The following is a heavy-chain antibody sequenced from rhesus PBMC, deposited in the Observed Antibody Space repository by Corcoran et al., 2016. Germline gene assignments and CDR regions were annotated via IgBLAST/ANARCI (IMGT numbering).Heavy chain of an antibody. CDR1: GGTISSGYYY. V-gene: IGHV4S12*01. CDR3: ARGYWDFDY. CDR2: IYSNSEST. Sequence: QVQLQESGPGVVKPSETLSLTCAVSGGTISSGYYYWSWIRQPPGKGLEWIGGIYSNSESTNYNPSLKSRVTISKDTSKNQFSLKLSSVTATDTAVYYCARGYWDFDYWGQGVLVTVSS. D-gene: IGHD3-34*01. J-gene: IGHJ4*01.